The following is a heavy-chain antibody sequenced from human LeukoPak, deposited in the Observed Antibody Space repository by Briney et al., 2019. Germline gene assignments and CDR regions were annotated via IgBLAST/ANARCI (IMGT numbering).Heavy chain of an antibody. J-gene: IGHJ3*02. D-gene: IGHD5-18*01. CDR1: GFTFSSFT. CDR3: ARSFGYGVDAFDI. V-gene: IGHV3-23*01. CDR2: MSGSGRST. Sequence: SGRSLRLSCAASGFTFSSFTMSWVRQAPGKGLEWVSAMSGSGRSTYYADSVKGRFTISRDNSKNTLYLQMNSLRAEDTAIYYCARSFGYGVDAFDIWGQGTMVTVSS.